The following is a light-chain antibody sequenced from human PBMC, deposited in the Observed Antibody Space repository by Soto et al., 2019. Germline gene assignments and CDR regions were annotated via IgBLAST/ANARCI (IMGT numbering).Light chain of an antibody. CDR3: MQALQTPFT. V-gene: IGKV2-28*01. Sequence: DIVMTQSPLSLPVTAGEPASISCRSSQRLLHTNGYNYVDWYLKKPGQSPKLLIYLGSNRASGVPDRFSGSGSGKDFTLQISRVEAEDVGVYYCMQALQTPFTFGPGTKVDIK. CDR2: LGS. J-gene: IGKJ3*01. CDR1: QRLLHTNGYNY.